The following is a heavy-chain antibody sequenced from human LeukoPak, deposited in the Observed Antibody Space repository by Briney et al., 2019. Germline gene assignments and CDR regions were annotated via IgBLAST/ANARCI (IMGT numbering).Heavy chain of an antibody. CDR2: IKQDGSEK. D-gene: IGHD3-3*01. J-gene: IGHJ3*02. Sequence: PGGSLRLSCAASGFTFSSYWMSWVRQAPGKGLEWVANIKQDGSEKYYVDSVKGRFTISRDNAKNSLYLQMNSLRAEDTAVYYCARELRFLEYDPDAFDIWGQGTMVTVSS. CDR1: GFTFSSYW. CDR3: ARELRFLEYDPDAFDI. V-gene: IGHV3-7*01.